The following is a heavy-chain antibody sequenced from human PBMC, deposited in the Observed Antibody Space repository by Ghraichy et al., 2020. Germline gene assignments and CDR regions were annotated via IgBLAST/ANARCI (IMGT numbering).Heavy chain of an antibody. D-gene: IGHD3-10*01. CDR2: IYSGGST. CDR3: ATAVWFGEADFDY. CDR1: GFTVSSNY. V-gene: IGHV3-66*01. Sequence: GGSLRLSCAASGFTVSSNYMSWVRQAPGKGLEWVSVIYSGGSTYYADSVKGRFTISRDNSKNTLYLQMNSLRAEDTAVYYCATAVWFGEADFDYWGQGTLVTVSS. J-gene: IGHJ4*02.